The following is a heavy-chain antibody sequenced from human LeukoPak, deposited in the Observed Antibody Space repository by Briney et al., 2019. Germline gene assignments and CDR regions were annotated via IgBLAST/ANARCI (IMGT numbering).Heavy chain of an antibody. CDR1: GFMFEEYA. D-gene: IGHD3-10*01. V-gene: IGHV3-7*01. CDR3: ARDKGGMVPFDY. CDR2: IKQGGSEK. Sequence: PGGSLRLSCAASGFMFEEYAMHWVRQAPGKGLEWVANIKQGGSEKNYVDSVKGRFTIARDDAKNSLYLQMNSLRAEDTAVYFCARDKGGMVPFDYWGQGTLVTVSS. J-gene: IGHJ4*02.